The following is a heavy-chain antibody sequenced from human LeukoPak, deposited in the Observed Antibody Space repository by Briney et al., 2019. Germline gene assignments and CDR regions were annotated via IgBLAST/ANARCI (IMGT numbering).Heavy chain of an antibody. CDR1: GGSISSYY. J-gene: IGHJ4*02. Sequence: SETLSLTCTVSGGSISSYYWSWIRQPAGKGLEWIGRIYTSGSTNYNPSLKSRVTMSVDTSKNQFSLKLSSVTAADTAVYYCASLYYDISNGGFDYWGQGTLVTVSS. V-gene: IGHV4-4*07. CDR2: IYTSGST. CDR3: ASLYYDISNGGFDY. D-gene: IGHD3-9*01.